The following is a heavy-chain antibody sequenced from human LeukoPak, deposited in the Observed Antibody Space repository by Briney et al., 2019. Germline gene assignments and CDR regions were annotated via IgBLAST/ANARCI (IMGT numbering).Heavy chain of an antibody. J-gene: IGHJ4*02. Sequence: GGSLRLSCAASGFTFSSYAMRWVRQAPGKGLEWVAVISYDGSNKYYADSVKGRFTISRDNSKNTLYLQMNSLRSEDTAVYYCARDLIGWGQGTLVTVS. CDR2: ISYDGSNK. CDR1: GFTFSSYA. V-gene: IGHV3-30*04. CDR3: ARDLIG.